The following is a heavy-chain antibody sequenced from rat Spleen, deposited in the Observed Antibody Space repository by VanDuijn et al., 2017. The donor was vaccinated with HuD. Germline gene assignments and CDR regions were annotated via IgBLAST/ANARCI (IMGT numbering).Heavy chain of an antibody. D-gene: IGHD1-4*01. V-gene: IGHV5-29*01. Sequence: EVQLVETGGGLVQPGKSLKLSCVASGFTFSRYWMYWVRQAPTKGLEWVATISHDGSGTDYRDSVKGRFTISRDNAKSTPYLKMDSLRSEDMATYYCARAGYNGWFFDFWGPGTMVTVSS. CDR3: ARAGYNGWFFDF. CDR1: GFTFSRYW. CDR2: ISHDGSGT. J-gene: IGHJ1*01.